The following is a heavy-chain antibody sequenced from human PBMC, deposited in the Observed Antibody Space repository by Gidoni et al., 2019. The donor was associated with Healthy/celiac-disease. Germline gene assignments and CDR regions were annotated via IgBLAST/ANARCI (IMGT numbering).Heavy chain of an antibody. CDR3: ARVSGGDYGASGYYYYGMDV. J-gene: IGHJ6*02. D-gene: IGHD4-17*01. V-gene: IGHV3-30-3*01. Sequence: QVQLVESGGGVVQPGRSLRLSCAASGFTFSSYAMHWVRQAPGKGLEWVAVISYDGSNKYYADSVKGRFTISRDNSKNTLYLQMNSLRAEDTAVYYCARVSGGDYGASGYYYYGMDVWGQGTTVTVSS. CDR1: GFTFSSYA. CDR2: ISYDGSNK.